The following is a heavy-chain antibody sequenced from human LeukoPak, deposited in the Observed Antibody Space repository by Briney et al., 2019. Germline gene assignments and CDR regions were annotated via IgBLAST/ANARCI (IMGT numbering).Heavy chain of an antibody. CDR3: ARDPAGPY. CDR1: GGSFSGCY. Sequence: SETLSLTCAVYGGSFSGCYWSWIRQPPGKGLEWIGEINHSGSTNYNPSLKSRVTISVDTSKNQFSLKVSSVTAAGTAVYFCARDPAGPYWGQGNLVTVSS. V-gene: IGHV4-34*01. J-gene: IGHJ4*02. CDR2: INHSGST.